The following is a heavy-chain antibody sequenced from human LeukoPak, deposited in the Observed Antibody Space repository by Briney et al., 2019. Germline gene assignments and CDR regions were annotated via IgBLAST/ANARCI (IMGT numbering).Heavy chain of an antibody. CDR1: GGSISSSSYY. J-gene: IGHJ5*02. V-gene: IGHV4-39*07. Sequence: SSETLSLTCTVSGGSISSSSYYWGWIRQPPGKGLEWIGSIYYSGSTYYNPSLKSRVTISVDTSKNQFSLKLSSVTAAGTAVYYCARVPSSYPTPNWFDPWGQGTLVTVSS. CDR2: IYYSGST. CDR3: ARVPSSYPTPNWFDP.